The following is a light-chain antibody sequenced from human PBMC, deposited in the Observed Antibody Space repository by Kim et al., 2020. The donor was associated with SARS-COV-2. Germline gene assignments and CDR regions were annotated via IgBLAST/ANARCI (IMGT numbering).Light chain of an antibody. CDR3: QQYVTSPLT. CDR1: KSFSRN. V-gene: IGKV3-20*01. CDR2: GAC. Sequence: LSPGERATLPCRASKSFSRNLTRYQQKPGQAPRLLISGACTRATGIPDRFSGSGSGTDFTLTISRLGPEDFAVYYCQQYVTSPLTFGGGTKVDIK. J-gene: IGKJ4*01.